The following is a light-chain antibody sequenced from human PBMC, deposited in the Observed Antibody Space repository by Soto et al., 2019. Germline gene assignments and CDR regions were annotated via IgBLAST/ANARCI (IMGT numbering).Light chain of an antibody. CDR1: QNISSN. Sequence: EIVMTQSPATLSVSPGERATLSCRASQNISSNLAWYQQKPGQAPRVLIDGASTRATGIPARFSGSGSGTEFTLTISSLQSEDFAVYYCQQYKNWLWTFGQGNKVEIK. V-gene: IGKV3-15*01. CDR3: QQYKNWLWT. CDR2: GAS. J-gene: IGKJ1*01.